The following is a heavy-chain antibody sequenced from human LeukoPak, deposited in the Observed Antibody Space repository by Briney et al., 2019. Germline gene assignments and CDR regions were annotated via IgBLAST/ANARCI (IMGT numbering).Heavy chain of an antibody. J-gene: IGHJ6*03. Sequence: GGSLRLSCGASGFKFEDYAFHWVRQVPGKGLEWVSGISWNGGNIRYADSVKGRFTISRDTAKSSLYLQMDSLRTEDTALYYCAKAAGMDILTGYLPRYYYYMDVWGKGTTVTVSS. V-gene: IGHV3-9*01. CDR1: GFKFEDYA. D-gene: IGHD3-9*01. CDR2: ISWNGGNI. CDR3: AKAAGMDILTGYLPRYYYYMDV.